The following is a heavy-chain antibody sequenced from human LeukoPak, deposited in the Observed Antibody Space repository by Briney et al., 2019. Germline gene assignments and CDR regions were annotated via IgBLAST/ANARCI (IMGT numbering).Heavy chain of an antibody. CDR3: AKVQLESGYSYGYGNDY. CDR1: GFTFSSYG. D-gene: IGHD5-18*01. CDR2: IRYDGSNK. V-gene: IGHV3-30*02. Sequence: GGSLRLSCAASGFTFSSYGMHWVRQAPGKGLEWVAFIRYDGSNKYYADSVKARFTISRDNSKNTLYLQMNSLRAEDTAVYYCAKVQLESGYSYGYGNDYWGQGTLVTVSS. J-gene: IGHJ4*02.